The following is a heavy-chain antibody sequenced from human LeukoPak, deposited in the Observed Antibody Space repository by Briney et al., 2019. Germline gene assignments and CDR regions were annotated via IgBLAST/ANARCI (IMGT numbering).Heavy chain of an antibody. CDR1: GPSISSGSY. CDR2: IYHSGST. CDR3: ARHPGPDY. J-gene: IGHJ4*02. V-gene: IGHV4-38-2*01. Sequence: PSETLSLTCAVSGPSISSGSYWGWIRQPPGTGLEWIGSIYHSGSTYYNPSLKSRVTISVDTSKNQFSLKLNSVTAADTAVYYCARHPGPDYWGQGTLVTVSS.